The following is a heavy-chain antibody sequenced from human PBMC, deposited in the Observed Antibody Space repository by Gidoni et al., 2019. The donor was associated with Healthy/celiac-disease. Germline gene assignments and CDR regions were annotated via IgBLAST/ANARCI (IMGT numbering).Heavy chain of an antibody. D-gene: IGHD2-21*02. CDR1: GGSFSGYY. J-gene: IGHJ4*02. Sequence: QVQLQQWGAGLLKPSETLSLTCAVYGGSFSGYYWSWIRQPPGKGLEWIGEINHSGSTNYNPSLKSRVTISVDTSKNQFSLKLSSVTAADPAVYYCARTSRVTAILGSGRYYFDYWGQGTLVTVSS. V-gene: IGHV4-34*01. CDR3: ARTSRVTAILGSGRYYFDY. CDR2: INHSGST.